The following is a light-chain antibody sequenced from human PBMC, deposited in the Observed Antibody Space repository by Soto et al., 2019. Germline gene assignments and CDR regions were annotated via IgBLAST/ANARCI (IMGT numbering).Light chain of an antibody. CDR3: QQCSEWPLIT. CDR1: ESVDRD. CDR2: GAS. V-gene: IGKV3-15*01. J-gene: IGKJ5*01. Sequence: EIVMTQSPGTLSVSPGERATLSCRASESVDRDLAWYQQKPGQAPRLLIYGASTRATGVPARFSGSGSGTEFTLAISRLQSEDFAVYFCQQCSEWPLITFGPGTRLEAK.